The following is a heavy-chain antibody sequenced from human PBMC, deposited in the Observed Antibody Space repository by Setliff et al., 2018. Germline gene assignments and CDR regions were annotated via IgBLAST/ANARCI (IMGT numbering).Heavy chain of an antibody. CDR2: IYYSGST. CDR3: ARYGSGSYFLPYYYYIDV. J-gene: IGHJ6*03. CDR1: GYSISSGYY. D-gene: IGHD3-10*01. V-gene: IGHV4-38-2*01. Sequence: SETLSLTCAVSGYSISSGYYWGWIRQPPGKGLEWIGSIYYSGSTYYNPPLKSRVTISVDTSKNQFSLKLSSVTAADTAVYYCARYGSGSYFLPYYYYIDVWGKGTTVTVSS.